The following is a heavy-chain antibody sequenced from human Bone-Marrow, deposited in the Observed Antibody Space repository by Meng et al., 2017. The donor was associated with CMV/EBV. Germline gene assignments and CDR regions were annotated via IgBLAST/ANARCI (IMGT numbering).Heavy chain of an antibody. CDR2: IYYSGST. CDR3: ARAYCSSTSCYGPNWFDP. V-gene: IGHV4-61*05. Sequence: GSLRLSCTVSGGSISSSSYWGWIRQPPGKGLEWIGYIYYSGSTNYNPSLKSRVTISVDTSKNQFSLKLSSVTAADTAVYYCARAYCSSTSCYGPNWFDPWGQGTLVTVSS. CDR1: GGSISSSSY. J-gene: IGHJ5*02. D-gene: IGHD2-2*01.